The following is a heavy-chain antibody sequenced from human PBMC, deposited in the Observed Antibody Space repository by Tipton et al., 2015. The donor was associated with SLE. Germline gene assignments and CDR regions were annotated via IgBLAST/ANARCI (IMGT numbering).Heavy chain of an antibody. CDR1: GGSISSAGYY. CDR3: ARGYGGNSGGFDY. V-gene: IGHV4-31*03. CDR2: IYHSGST. Sequence: GLVKPSETLSLTCTVSGGSISSAGYYWSWIRQHPGKGLEWIGYIYHSGSTNYNPSLKSRVTISVDKSKNQFSLKLSSVTAADTAVYYCARGYGGNSGGFDYWGQGTLVTVSS. D-gene: IGHD4-23*01. J-gene: IGHJ4*02.